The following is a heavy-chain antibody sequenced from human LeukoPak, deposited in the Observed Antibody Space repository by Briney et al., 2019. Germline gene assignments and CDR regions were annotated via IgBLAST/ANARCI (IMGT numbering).Heavy chain of an antibody. D-gene: IGHD2-15*01. Sequence: GGSLRLSCAASGFTFDDYTMHWVRQAPGKGLEWVSLISWDGGSTYYADSVKGRFTISRDNSKNSLYLQMNSLRTEDTALYYCAKDMEGYCSGGTCYSPFDYWGQGTLVTVSS. CDR1: GFTFDDYT. CDR2: ISWDGGST. CDR3: AKDMEGYCSGGTCYSPFDY. J-gene: IGHJ4*02. V-gene: IGHV3-43*01.